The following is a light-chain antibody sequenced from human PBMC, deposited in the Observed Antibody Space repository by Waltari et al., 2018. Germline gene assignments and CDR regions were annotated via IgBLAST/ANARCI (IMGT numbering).Light chain of an antibody. CDR3: QHYVALPAT. CDR1: QSVGRS. Sequence: EIVLTHSPHTLSFSPGESATISCRASQSVGRSLAWYQQKPGQAPGLLIFGASNRATGIPDRFSGSGSGTDFSLTISRLEPEDFAVYYCQHYVALPATFGQGTKVEIK. CDR2: GAS. J-gene: IGKJ1*01. V-gene: IGKV3-20*01.